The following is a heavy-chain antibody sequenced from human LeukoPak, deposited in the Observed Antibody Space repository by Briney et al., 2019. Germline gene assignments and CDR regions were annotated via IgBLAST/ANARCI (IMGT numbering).Heavy chain of an antibody. D-gene: IGHD3-22*01. Sequence: SETLSLTCTVSGGSISSYYWSWIRQPPGKGLEWIGYIYYSGSTNYNPSLKSRVTISVDTSKNQFSLKLSSVTAADTAVYYCARLIDYIWDAFDIWGQGTMVTVSS. CDR1: GGSISSYY. V-gene: IGHV4-59*01. CDR3: ARLIDYIWDAFDI. CDR2: IYYSGST. J-gene: IGHJ3*02.